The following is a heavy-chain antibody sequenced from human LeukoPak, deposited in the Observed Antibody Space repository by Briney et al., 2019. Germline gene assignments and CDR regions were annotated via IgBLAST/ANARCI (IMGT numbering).Heavy chain of an antibody. J-gene: IGHJ6*02. CDR1: GGSISGYY. D-gene: IGHD1-7*01. Sequence: SETLSLTCTVSGGSISGYYWSWIRQPPGKGLEWIGYIHYSGSTNYNPSLKSRVTMPVDTSKNQFSLKLSSVTAADTAVYYCARHTATTRHGMDVWGQGTTVTVSS. CDR2: IHYSGST. V-gene: IGHV4-59*08. CDR3: ARHTATTRHGMDV.